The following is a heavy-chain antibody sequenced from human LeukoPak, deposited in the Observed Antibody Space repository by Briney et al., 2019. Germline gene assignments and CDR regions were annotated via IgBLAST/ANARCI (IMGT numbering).Heavy chain of an antibody. J-gene: IGHJ4*02. CDR3: ASPNPYSSSWFSYDY. V-gene: IGHV1-69*13. CDR2: IIPIFGTA. CDR1: GGTFSSYA. D-gene: IGHD6-13*01. Sequence: VASVTVSCKASGGTFSSYAISWVRQAPGQGLEWMGGIIPIFGTANYAQKFQGRVTITADESTSTAYMELSSLRSEDTAVYYCASPNPYSSSWFSYDYWGQGTLVTVSS.